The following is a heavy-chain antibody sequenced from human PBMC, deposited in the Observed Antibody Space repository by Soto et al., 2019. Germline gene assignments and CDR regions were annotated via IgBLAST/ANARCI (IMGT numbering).Heavy chain of an antibody. CDR3: ARDILSVGPRANDAFDV. CDR2: INPANGNT. CDR1: GFSFSDNL. V-gene: IGHV1-3*01. Sequence: QVQLVQSGAEVRKPGASVNISCRASGFSFSDNLINWVRHAPGQSLEWMGWINPANGNTRYSQTFQGRVTISRHSAASIAYVEVSDLTSEDTAVYYCARDILSVGPRANDAFDVWGQGTMVTVSS. D-gene: IGHD2-8*02. J-gene: IGHJ3*01.